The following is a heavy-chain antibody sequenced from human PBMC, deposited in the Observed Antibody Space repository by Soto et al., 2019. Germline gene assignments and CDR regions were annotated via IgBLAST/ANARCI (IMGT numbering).Heavy chain of an antibody. CDR3: VRGMLRGYCFDY. CDR2: IYYSGST. V-gene: IGHV4-30-4*01. J-gene: IGHJ4*02. CDR1: GDSINSGDYY. D-gene: IGHD2-15*01. Sequence: PSETLSLTCTVSGDSINSGDYYWTWIRQPPGKGLEYIGYIYYSGSTYYNPSLKSRVTISIDTSKNKFSLNLSSVTAADTAVYYCVRGMLRGYCFDYWGQGALVTVSS.